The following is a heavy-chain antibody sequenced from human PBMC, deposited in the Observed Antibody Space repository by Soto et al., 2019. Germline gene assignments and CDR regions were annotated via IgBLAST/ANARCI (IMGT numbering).Heavy chain of an antibody. V-gene: IGHV4-30-4*01. CDR1: GGSSSSGDYY. CDR2: IYYSGST. CDR3: ARGVWGSYRYQPHPFDY. D-gene: IGHD3-16*02. J-gene: IGHJ4*02. Sequence: PSETLSLTCTVAGGSSSSGDYYWSWIRQPPGKGLEWIGYIYYSGSTYYNPSLKSRVTISVDTSKNQFSLKLSSVTAADTAVYYCARGVWGSYRYQPHPFDYWGQGTLVTVSS.